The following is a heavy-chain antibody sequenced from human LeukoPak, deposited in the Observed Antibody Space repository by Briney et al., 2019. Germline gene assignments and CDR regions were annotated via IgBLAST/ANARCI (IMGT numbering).Heavy chain of an antibody. Sequence: SETLSLTCTVSGGSISSSSYYWGWIRQPPGKGLEWIGSIYYSGSTYYNPSLKSRVTISVDTSKNQFSLKLCSVTAADTAVYYCARQGLRFLEWLLPDNWFDPWGQGTLVTVSS. CDR1: GGSISSSSYY. CDR3: ARQGLRFLEWLLPDNWFDP. D-gene: IGHD3-3*01. CDR2: IYYSGST. J-gene: IGHJ5*02. V-gene: IGHV4-39*01.